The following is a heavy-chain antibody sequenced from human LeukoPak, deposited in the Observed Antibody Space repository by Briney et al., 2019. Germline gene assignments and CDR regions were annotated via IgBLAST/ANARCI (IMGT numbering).Heavy chain of an antibody. CDR3: ANYKAPTVTLFDY. J-gene: IGHJ4*02. V-gene: IGHV3-30*18. CDR2: ISYEGSIK. D-gene: IGHD4-17*01. CDR1: GFTFSTLG. Sequence: GRSLRLSCAASGFTFSTLGMHWVRQAPGKGLEWVAVISYEGSIKYYADSEKGRFTISRDNSKNTLYLQMDRLRPEDTAVYYCANYKAPTVTLFDYWGQGTLVTVSS.